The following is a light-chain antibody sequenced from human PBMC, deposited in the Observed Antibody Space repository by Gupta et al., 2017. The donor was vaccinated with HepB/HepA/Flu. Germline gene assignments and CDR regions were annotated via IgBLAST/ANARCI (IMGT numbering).Light chain of an antibody. V-gene: IGKV1-39*01. Sequence: DIQMTQSPSSLSASVGDRVTITCRPSQSISSYLNWYQQKPGKVPKLLIYAASSPQSGVPSRFSGSGSRTDFTLTSSSLQAEDFDTYYQQRSYSTATFGQGTKVEIK. CDR3: QRSYSTAT. CDR1: QSISSY. CDR2: AAS. J-gene: IGKJ1*01.